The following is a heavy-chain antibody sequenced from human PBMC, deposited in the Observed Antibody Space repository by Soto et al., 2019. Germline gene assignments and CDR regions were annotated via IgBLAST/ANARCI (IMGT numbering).Heavy chain of an antibody. D-gene: IGHD2-2*01. CDR2: ISAYNGNT. Sequence: ASVKVSCKASGYTFTSYGISWVRQAPGQGLEWMGWISAYNGNTNYAQKLQGRVTMTTDTSTSTAYMELRSLRSDDTAVYYCASTTIGSHRSSTSCSFDYWGQGTLVTVSS. CDR3: ASTTIGSHRSSTSCSFDY. V-gene: IGHV1-18*04. J-gene: IGHJ4*02. CDR1: GYTFTSYG.